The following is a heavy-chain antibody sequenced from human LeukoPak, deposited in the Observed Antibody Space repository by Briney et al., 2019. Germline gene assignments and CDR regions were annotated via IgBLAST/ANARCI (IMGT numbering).Heavy chain of an antibody. D-gene: IGHD5-24*01. V-gene: IGHV4-34*01. CDR1: GGSFSGHY. CDR2: INHSGST. CDR3: ARIPLSREMATALGDGMDV. J-gene: IGHJ6*02. Sequence: PSETLSLTCAVYGGSFSGHYWNWIRQSPGKGLEWIGEINHSGSTNYHPSLKSRVTISVDTSKNQFSLKLSSVTAADTAVYYCARIPLSREMATALGDGMDVWGQGTTVTVSS.